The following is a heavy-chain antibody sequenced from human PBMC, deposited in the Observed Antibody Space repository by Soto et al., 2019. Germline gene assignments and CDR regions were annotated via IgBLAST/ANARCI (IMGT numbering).Heavy chain of an antibody. CDR1: GHIFSNYF. CDR3: AREALTGYRDFDY. J-gene: IGHJ4*02. V-gene: IGHV1-46*01. Sequence: GASVKVSCKAFGHIFSNYFMHWMRQAPGQGLEWVGMVNPDGGRPSYPQKFLGRATMTRDTSTNTLYLELYSLRSEDTAVYYCAREALTGYRDFDYWGQGTLVTVSS. CDR2: VNPDGGRP. D-gene: IGHD3-9*01.